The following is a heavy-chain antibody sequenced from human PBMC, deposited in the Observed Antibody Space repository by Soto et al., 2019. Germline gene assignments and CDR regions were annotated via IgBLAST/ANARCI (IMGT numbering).Heavy chain of an antibody. CDR3: VGGRSRLVGFDD. Sequence: QVQLQQWGAGLLKPSETLSLTCAVKTESFSHFYWIWIRQPPGKGLEWIGEIDHSGNTNYSPSLKIRVTNSVDASKNQFSLKLNSVTAADTAEYYCVGGRSRLVGFDDWGQGTMVTVAS. V-gene: IGHV4-34*01. D-gene: IGHD2-15*01. CDR1: TESFSHFY. CDR2: IDHSGNT. J-gene: IGHJ4*02.